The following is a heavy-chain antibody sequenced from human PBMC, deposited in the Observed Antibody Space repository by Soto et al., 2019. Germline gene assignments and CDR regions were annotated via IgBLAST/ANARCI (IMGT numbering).Heavy chain of an antibody. CDR2: IKSKTDGGTT. Sequence: GGSLRLSCAASGFTFSNAWMSWVRQAPGKGLEWVGRIKSKTDGGTTDYAAPVKGRFTISRDDSKNTLYLQMNSLKTEDTAVYYCTRFTRRYYDFWSGYPDAFDIWGQGTMVTVSS. V-gene: IGHV3-15*01. CDR1: GFTFSNAW. CDR3: TRFTRRYYDFWSGYPDAFDI. D-gene: IGHD3-3*01. J-gene: IGHJ3*02.